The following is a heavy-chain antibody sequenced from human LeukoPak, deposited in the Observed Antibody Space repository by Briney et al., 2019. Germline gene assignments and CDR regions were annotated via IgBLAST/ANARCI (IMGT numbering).Heavy chain of an antibody. D-gene: IGHD3-22*01. CDR3: ARGVVVITTPGNNWFDP. Sequence: PSETLSLTCAVSGGSISSSNWWSWVRQPPGKGLEWIGEIYHSGSTNYNPSLKSRVTISVDKSKNQFSLKLSSVTAADTAVYYCARGVVVITTPGNNWFDPWGQGILVTVSS. CDR1: GGSISSSNW. J-gene: IGHJ5*02. CDR2: IYHSGST. V-gene: IGHV4-4*02.